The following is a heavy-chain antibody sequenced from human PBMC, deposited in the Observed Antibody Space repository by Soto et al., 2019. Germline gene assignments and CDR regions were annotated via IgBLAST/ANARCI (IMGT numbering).Heavy chain of an antibody. Sequence: GGSLRLSCAASGFTLSDYWMHWVRQDPVKGLVWVSRIDGDANITHYADSVRGRFTVSRDNAKNTLYLQMDSLRVEDTAVYYCARAGGHYCTTTTCYTFFDSWGQGMQVTVSS. J-gene: IGHJ4*02. CDR3: ARAGGHYCTTTTCYTFFDS. D-gene: IGHD3-16*02. CDR2: IDGDANIT. CDR1: GFTLSDYW. V-gene: IGHV3-74*01.